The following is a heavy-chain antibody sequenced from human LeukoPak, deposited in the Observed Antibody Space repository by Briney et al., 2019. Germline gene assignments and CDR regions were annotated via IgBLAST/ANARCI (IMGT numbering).Heavy chain of an antibody. V-gene: IGHV1-69*05. Sequence: GASVKVSCKASGGTFSSYAISWVRQAPGQGLEWMGGIIPIFGTANYAQKFQGRVTITTDESTSTAYMELSSLRSGDTAVYYCARDFASGSYYFDYWGQGTLVTVSS. CDR3: ARDFASGSYYFDY. CDR1: GGTFSSYA. D-gene: IGHD1-26*01. CDR2: IIPIFGTA. J-gene: IGHJ4*02.